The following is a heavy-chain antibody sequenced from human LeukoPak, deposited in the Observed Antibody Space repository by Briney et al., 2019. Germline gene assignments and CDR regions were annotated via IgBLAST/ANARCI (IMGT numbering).Heavy chain of an antibody. CDR3: ARGSSYYGSGSYYNGVFDY. J-gene: IGHJ4*02. CDR1: GFTFSSYA. CDR2: ISSSSSYI. V-gene: IGHV3-21*01. D-gene: IGHD3-10*01. Sequence: GGSLRLSCAASGFTFSSYAMSWVRQAPGKGLEWVSSISSSSSYIYYADSVKGRFTISRDNAKNSLYLQMNSLRAEDTAVYYCARGSSYYGSGSYYNGVFDYWGQGTLVTVSS.